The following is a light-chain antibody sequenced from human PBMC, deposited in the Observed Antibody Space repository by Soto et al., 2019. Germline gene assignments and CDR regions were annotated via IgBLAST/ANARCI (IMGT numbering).Light chain of an antibody. CDR1: QSVSSSY. Sequence: EIVLTQSPGTLSLSPGERATLSCRASQSVSSSYLAWYQQKPGQAPSLLIYGAINRATGIPDWFSGSGSGTAFTLPISRLEPDDFAVYYCQQYGSSPRSFGQGTNLEI. J-gene: IGKJ2*01. CDR2: GAI. V-gene: IGKV3-20*01. CDR3: QQYGSSPRS.